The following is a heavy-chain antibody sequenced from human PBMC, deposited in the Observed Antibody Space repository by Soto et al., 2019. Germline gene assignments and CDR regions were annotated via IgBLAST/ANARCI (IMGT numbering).Heavy chain of an antibody. CDR2: IFVTSTTI. CDR3: ARDRDWAFDY. Sequence: PGGSLRLSCVASGFTFSDYSMVWVRQAPGKGLEWVSYIFVTSTTIYYADSVKGRFTVSRDNTQNSLFLLLNSLRAEDTAIYYCARDRDWAFDYWGQGTLVTVSS. CDR1: GFTFSDYS. D-gene: IGHD3-9*01. J-gene: IGHJ4*02. V-gene: IGHV3-48*04.